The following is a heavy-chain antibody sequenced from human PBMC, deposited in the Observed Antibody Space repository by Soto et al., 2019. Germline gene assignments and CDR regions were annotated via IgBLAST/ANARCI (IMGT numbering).Heavy chain of an antibody. Sequence: VESLRLSSAPSGFTFSNYNMNRFRQAPGNVLEWVSYISSSSSTIYYADSVKGRFTISRDNAENSLYLQMNSLRAEDTAVYYCARGPNSSGWYVDYWGQGT. CDR1: GFTFSNYN. CDR3: ARGPNSSGWYVDY. CDR2: ISSSSSTI. D-gene: IGHD6-19*01. V-gene: IGHV3-48*01. J-gene: IGHJ4*02.